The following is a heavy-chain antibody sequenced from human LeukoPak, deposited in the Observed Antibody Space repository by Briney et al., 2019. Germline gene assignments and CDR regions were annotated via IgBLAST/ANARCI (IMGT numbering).Heavy chain of an antibody. D-gene: IGHD1-26*01. CDR2: IRYDGSNE. V-gene: IGHV3-30*02. Sequence: PGGSLRLSCAASGFTFSSYGMHWVRQAPGKGLEWVSFIRYDGSNEYYADSVRGRFTISRDNSKNTLYLQMNSLRAEDTAVYYCAKDIEATWRYYFDYWGQGTLVTVSS. J-gene: IGHJ4*02. CDR1: GFTFSSYG. CDR3: AKDIEATWRYYFDY.